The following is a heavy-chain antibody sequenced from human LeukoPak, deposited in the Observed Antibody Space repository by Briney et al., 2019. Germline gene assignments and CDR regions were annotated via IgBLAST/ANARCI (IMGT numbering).Heavy chain of an antibody. D-gene: IGHD3-10*01. CDR2: INSDGSST. Sequence: GGSLRLSCAASGFTFSSYWMHWVRQAPGKGLVWVSRINSDGSSTSYADSVKGRFTISRDYAKNTLYLQMNSLRAEDTAVYYCAVEGSGSQFDPWGQGTLVTVSS. CDR3: AVEGSGSQFDP. J-gene: IGHJ5*02. V-gene: IGHV3-74*01. CDR1: GFTFSSYW.